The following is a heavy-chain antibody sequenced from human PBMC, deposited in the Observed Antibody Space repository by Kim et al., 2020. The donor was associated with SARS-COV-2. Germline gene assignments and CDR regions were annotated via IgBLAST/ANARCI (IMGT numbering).Heavy chain of an antibody. CDR1: GFTFSSYA. V-gene: IGHV3-23*01. Sequence: GGSLRLSCAASGFTFSSYAMSWVRQAPGKGLEWVSAISGSGGSTYYADSVKGRFTISRDNSKNTLYLQMNSLRAEDTAVYYCAKDRWRGSSGWYPDAFDIWGQGTMVTVSS. D-gene: IGHD6-19*01. J-gene: IGHJ3*02. CDR3: AKDRWRGSSGWYPDAFDI. CDR2: ISGSGGST.